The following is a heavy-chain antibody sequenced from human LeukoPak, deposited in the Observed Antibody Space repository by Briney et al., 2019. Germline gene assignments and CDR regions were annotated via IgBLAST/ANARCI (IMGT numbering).Heavy chain of an antibody. D-gene: IGHD5-12*01. CDR2: ISTSSSYI. CDR3: ARGCGSSAGCIGY. CDR1: GFTFSRNS. J-gene: IGHJ4*02. V-gene: IGHV3-21*01. Sequence: PGGSLRLSCAASGFTFSRNSMNWVRQAPGKGLEWVSSISTSSSYIYYADSVKGRFTISRDNAKSTLFLQMNSLRPEDTAVYFCARGCGSSAGCIGYWGQGTLVTVSS.